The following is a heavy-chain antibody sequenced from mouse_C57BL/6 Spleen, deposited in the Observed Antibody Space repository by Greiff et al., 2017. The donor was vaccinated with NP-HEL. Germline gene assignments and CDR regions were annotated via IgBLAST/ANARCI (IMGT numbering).Heavy chain of an antibody. D-gene: IGHD2-4*01. Sequence: VQLQQSGAELVRPGASVTLSCKASGYTFTDYEMHWVKQTPVHGLEWIGAIDPETGGTAYNQKFKGKAILTADKSSSTAYMELRSLTSEDSAVYYCTRDDYERYYYAMDYWGQGTSVTVSS. CDR1: GYTFTDYE. V-gene: IGHV1-15*01. J-gene: IGHJ4*01. CDR3: TRDDYERYYYAMDY. CDR2: IDPETGGT.